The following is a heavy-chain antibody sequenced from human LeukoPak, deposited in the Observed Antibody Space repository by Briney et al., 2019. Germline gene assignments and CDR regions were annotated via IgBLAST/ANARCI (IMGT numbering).Heavy chain of an antibody. CDR3: ASPYCGGDCYYYYGMDV. CDR2: INPNSGGT. V-gene: IGHV1-2*02. Sequence: GASVKVSCKASGYTFTGYYMPWVRQAPGQGLEWMGWINPNSGGTNYAQKFQGRVTMTRDTSISTAYMELSRLRSDDTAVYYCASPYCGGDCYYYYGMDVWGQGTTVTVSS. CDR1: GYTFTGYY. J-gene: IGHJ6*02. D-gene: IGHD2-21*02.